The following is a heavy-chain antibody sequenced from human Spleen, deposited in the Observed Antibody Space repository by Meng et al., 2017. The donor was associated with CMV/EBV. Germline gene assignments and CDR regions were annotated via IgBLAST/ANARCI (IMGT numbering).Heavy chain of an antibody. CDR2: ISPSIGST. CDR3: ARGTGIFDY. D-gene: IGHD7-27*01. J-gene: IGHJ4*02. V-gene: IGHV1-18*04. Sequence: RVSCRASGYTFTSHGITWVRQAPGHGLEWMGWISPSIGSTNYAQKLEDRVTMTTDRSTTTAYLELRSLRYDDTAVYFCARGTGIFDYWGQGTLVTVSS. CDR1: GYTFTSHG.